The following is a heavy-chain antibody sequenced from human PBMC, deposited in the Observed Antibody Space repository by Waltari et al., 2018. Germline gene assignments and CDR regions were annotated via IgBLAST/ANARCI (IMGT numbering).Heavy chain of an antibody. CDR3: ARPGIAAAGMGYWYFDL. D-gene: IGHD6-13*01. V-gene: IGHV1-69*01. Sequence: QVQLVQSGAEVKKPGSSVKVSCKASGGTFSSYAISWVRQAPGQGLEWMGGIIPIFGTANDAQKFQGRVTITADEDTSTAYMERSGLRSEDTAVYYCARPGIAAAGMGYWYFDLWGRGTRVTVSS. J-gene: IGHJ2*01. CDR2: IIPIFGTA. CDR1: GGTFSSYA.